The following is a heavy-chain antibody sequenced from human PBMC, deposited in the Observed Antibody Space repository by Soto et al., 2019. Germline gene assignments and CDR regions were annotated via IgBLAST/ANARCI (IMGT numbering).Heavy chain of an antibody. Sequence: SQALSLTCAISGKSVYSNNAAWNWIRQSPSRGLEWLGRTYYRSRWYHDYAESVKSRITINPDTPKNQFSLQLNSVTLEDTAVYYCARGGLICFVKMTTCSCSLSDPWGQGTLVTVSS. V-gene: IGHV6-1*01. J-gene: IGHJ5*02. CDR1: GKSVYSNNAA. D-gene: IGHD3-10*02. CDR3: ARGGLICFVKMTTCSCSLSDP. CDR2: TYYRSRWYH.